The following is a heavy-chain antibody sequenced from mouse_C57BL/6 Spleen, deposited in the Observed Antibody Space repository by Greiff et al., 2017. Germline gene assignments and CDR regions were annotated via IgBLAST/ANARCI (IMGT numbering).Heavy chain of an antibody. J-gene: IGHJ3*01. CDR2: IYPRSGNT. V-gene: IGHV1-81*01. Sequence: VQLQQSGAELARPGASVKLSCKASGYTFTSYGISWVKQRTGQGLEWIGEIYPRSGNTYYNEKFKGKATLTADKSSSTAYMELRSLTSEDSAVYFCAYYDYDGEAWFAYWGQGTLVTVSA. D-gene: IGHD2-4*01. CDR1: GYTFTSYG. CDR3: AYYDYDGEAWFAY.